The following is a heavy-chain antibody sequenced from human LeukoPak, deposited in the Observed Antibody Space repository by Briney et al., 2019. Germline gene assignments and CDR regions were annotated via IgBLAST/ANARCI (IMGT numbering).Heavy chain of an antibody. CDR3: VKEASYSYGHY. V-gene: IGHV3-23*01. D-gene: IGHD5-18*01. J-gene: IGHJ4*02. CDR2: ISDSGRRT. Sequence: GRSLRLSCAASAFSFSSYAMSWVRQAPGKGLEWVSAISDSGRRTYYADSVKGRFTISRDNSKNTLHLQMNSLRAEDTAVYYCVKEASYSYGHYWGQGTLVTVSS. CDR1: AFSFSSYA.